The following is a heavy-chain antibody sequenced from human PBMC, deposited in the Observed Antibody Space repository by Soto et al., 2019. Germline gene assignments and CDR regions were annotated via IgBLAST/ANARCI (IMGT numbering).Heavy chain of an antibody. CDR1: SGSISSSPYY. D-gene: IGHD6-25*01. CDR2: INYSGTT. Sequence: QLQLQESGPGLVKPSETLSLTCTVSSGSISSSPYYWGWIRQPPGKGLECIGIINYSGTTYNNPSLKSRVTLSVDTTKNQFSLNLKSVTAADTAVYYCARAANWFDPWGQGTLVTVSS. J-gene: IGHJ5*02. CDR3: ARAANWFDP. V-gene: IGHV4-39*01.